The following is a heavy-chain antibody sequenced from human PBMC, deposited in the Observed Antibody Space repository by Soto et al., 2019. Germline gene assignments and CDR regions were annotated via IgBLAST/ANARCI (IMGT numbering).Heavy chain of an antibody. J-gene: IGHJ4*02. V-gene: IGHV4-31*03. CDR3: ARVKKELLLDY. CDR1: GRSISSGGYY. Sequence: PXETRPLPCTVSGRSISSGGYYWSWIRQHPGKGLEWIGYIYYSGSTYYNPSLKSRVTISVDTSKNQFSLKLSSVTAADTAVYYCARVKKELLLDYWGQGTLVTVSS. D-gene: IGHD1-26*01. CDR2: IYYSGST.